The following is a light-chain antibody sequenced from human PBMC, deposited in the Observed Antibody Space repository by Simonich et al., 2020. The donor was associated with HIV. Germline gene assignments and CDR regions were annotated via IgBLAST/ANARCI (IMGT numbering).Light chain of an antibody. J-gene: IGKJ1*01. V-gene: IGKV3-15*01. CDR1: QSVSSN. CDR3: QHYNNWPRT. CDR2: GAS. Sequence: EIVMPQSPATLSVSPGERATLSCRASQSVSSNLAGYQQKPGQAPRLLIYGASTRATGFPARFSGSGSGTEFTLTISSLQSEDFALYYCQHYNNWPRTFGQGTKVEIK.